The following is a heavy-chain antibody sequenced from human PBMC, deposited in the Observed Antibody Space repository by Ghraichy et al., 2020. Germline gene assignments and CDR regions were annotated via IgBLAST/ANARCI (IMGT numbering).Heavy chain of an antibody. J-gene: IGHJ4*02. D-gene: IGHD3-16*01. CDR2: IYSGGST. V-gene: IGHV3-53*01. Sequence: GGSLRLSCAASGFTVSSNYMSWVRQAPGKGLEWVSVIYSGGSTYYADSVKGRFTISRDNSKNTLYLQMNSLRAEDTAVYYCARMRITFGGVDYWGQGTLVTVSS. CDR1: GFTVSSNY. CDR3: ARMRITFGGVDY.